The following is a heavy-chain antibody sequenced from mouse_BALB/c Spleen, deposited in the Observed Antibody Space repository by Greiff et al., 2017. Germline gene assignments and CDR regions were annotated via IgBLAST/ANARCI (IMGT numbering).Heavy chain of an antibody. Sequence: QVQLQQPGAELVRPGASVKLSCKASGYTFTSYWINWVKQRPGQGLEWIGNIYPSDSYTNYNQKFKDKATLTVDKSSSTAYMQLSSPTSEDSAVYYCTRSNYYGSSDGDAMDYWGQGTSVTVSS. CDR2: IYPSDSYT. D-gene: IGHD1-1*01. CDR3: TRSNYYGSSDGDAMDY. J-gene: IGHJ4*01. V-gene: IGHV1-69*02. CDR1: GYTFTSYW.